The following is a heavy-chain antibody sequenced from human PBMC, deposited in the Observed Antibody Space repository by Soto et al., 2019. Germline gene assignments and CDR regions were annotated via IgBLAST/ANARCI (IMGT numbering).Heavy chain of an antibody. CDR2: IDWDDDK. CDR1: GFSLSTSGMC. J-gene: IGHJ4*02. Sequence: SGPTLVNPTQTLTLTCTFSGFSLSTSGMCVSWIRQPPGKALEWLALIDWDDDKYYSTSLKTRLTISKDTSKDQVVLTMTNMDPVDTATYYCARMISDYVWGSYRAHFDYWGQGTLVTVSS. V-gene: IGHV2-70*01. CDR3: ARMISDYVWGSYRAHFDY. D-gene: IGHD3-16*02.